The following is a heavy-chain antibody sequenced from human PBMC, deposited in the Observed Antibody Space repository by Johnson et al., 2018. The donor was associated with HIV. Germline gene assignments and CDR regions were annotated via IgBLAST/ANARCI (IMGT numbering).Heavy chain of an antibody. CDR1: GFTFDDYG. CDR3: AKGRNTYGADVFDI. D-gene: IGHD4/OR15-4a*01. CDR2: INWNGGST. J-gene: IGHJ3*02. V-gene: IGHV3-20*04. Sequence: VQLVESGGSVVRPGGSLRLSCAASGFTFDDYGMSWVRQAPGKGLEWVSGINWNGGSTGYADSVKGRFTISGDNAKNSLYLQMNSLGGEDTALYYCAKGRNTYGADVFDIWGQGTMVTVSS.